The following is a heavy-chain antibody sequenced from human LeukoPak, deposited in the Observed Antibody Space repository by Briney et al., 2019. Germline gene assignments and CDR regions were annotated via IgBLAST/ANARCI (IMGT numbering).Heavy chain of an antibody. CDR3: AKAGYYYDSSGYYDY. J-gene: IGHJ4*02. D-gene: IGHD3-22*01. V-gene: IGHV3-23*01. Sequence: GGSLRLSCAASGFTFSSYAMSWVRQAAGKGLEGVSAISGSGGSTYYADSVKGRFTISRDNSKNTLYLQMNSLRAEDTAVYYCAKAGYYYDSSGYYDYWGQGTLVTVSS. CDR2: ISGSGGST. CDR1: GFTFSSYA.